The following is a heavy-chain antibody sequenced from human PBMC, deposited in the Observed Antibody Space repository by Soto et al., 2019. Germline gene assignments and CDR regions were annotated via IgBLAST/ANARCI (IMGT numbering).Heavy chain of an antibody. J-gene: IGHJ6*02. Sequence: QVQLVESGGGVVQPGGSLRLSCSGSGFIFSDYGMHWVRQPPGKGLEWVAVISYDGRRKYYEDSVKGRFTVSRDNSQNTVYLGMNSLRVEDSAIYYCAKDILRDKLDWGMDVWGQGTTVTVSS. D-gene: IGHD3-9*01. V-gene: IGHV3-30*18. CDR3: AKDILRDKLDWGMDV. CDR2: ISYDGRRK. CDR1: GFIFSDYG.